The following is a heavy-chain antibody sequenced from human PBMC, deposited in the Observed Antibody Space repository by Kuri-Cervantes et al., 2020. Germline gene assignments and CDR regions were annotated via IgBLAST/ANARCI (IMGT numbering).Heavy chain of an antibody. J-gene: IGHJ4*02. Sequence: GESLKISCAASGFSFSNYNMNWVRQSPGRGLEYVSYITGSGSNIFYVDSVKGRFTISRDNARNTLFLQMNSLRPEDTAVYYCVKDNPLDYWGPGTLVTVSS. CDR1: GFSFSNYN. CDR2: ITGSGSNI. CDR3: VKDNPLDY. V-gene: IGHV3-48*01.